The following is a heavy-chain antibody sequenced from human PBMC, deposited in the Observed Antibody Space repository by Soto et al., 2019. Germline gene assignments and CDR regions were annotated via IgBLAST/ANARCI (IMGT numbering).Heavy chain of an antibody. D-gene: IGHD3-10*01. V-gene: IGHV4-34*01. CDR3: ARRRNYYGSGSYYKVYYYYGMDV. CDR1: GGSFSGYY. CDR2: INHSGST. J-gene: IGHJ6*02. Sequence: PSETLSLTCAVYGGSFSGYYWSWIRQPPGKGLEWIGEINHSGSTNYNPSLKSRVTISVDTSKNQFSLKLSSVTAADTAVYYCARRRNYYGSGSYYKVYYYYGMDVWGQGTTVTVSS.